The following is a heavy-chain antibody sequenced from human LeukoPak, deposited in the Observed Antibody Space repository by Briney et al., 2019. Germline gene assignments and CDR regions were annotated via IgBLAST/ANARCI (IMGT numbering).Heavy chain of an antibody. CDR2: MNPNSGNT. V-gene: IGHV1-8*02. CDR3: ARDVYDFWSGYYPISFDY. CDR1: GYTFTSYD. Sequence: ASVKVSCKASGYTFTSYDINWVRQATGQGLEWMGWMNPNSGNTGYAQKLQGRVTMTTDTSTSTAYMELRSLRSDDTAVYYCARDVYDFWSGYYPISFDYWGQGTLVTVSS. D-gene: IGHD3-3*01. J-gene: IGHJ4*02.